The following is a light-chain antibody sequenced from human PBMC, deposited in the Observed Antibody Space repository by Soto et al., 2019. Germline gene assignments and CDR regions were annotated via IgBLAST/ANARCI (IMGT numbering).Light chain of an antibody. CDR1: SIGSKS. CDR3: QVWDSSSDHVI. V-gene: IGLV3-21*04. Sequence: SYELTQPPSVSQAPGKTASITCGGNSIGSKSVHWYQQKPGQAPIVVIYYDSDRPSGIPERFAGSNSGNTATLTISRVEAEDEADYYCQVWDSSSDHVIFGGGTKLTVL. J-gene: IGLJ2*01. CDR2: YDS.